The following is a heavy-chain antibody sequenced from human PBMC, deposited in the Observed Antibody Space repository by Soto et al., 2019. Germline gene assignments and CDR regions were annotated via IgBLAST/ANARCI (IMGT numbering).Heavy chain of an antibody. CDR3: AKAAYCSSTSCPRRYYYYYMDV. D-gene: IGHD2-2*01. CDR2: ISGSGGST. CDR1: GFTFSSYA. V-gene: IGHV3-23*01. J-gene: IGHJ6*03. Sequence: GGSLRLSCAASGFTFSSYAMSWVRQAPGKGLEWVSAISGSGGSTYYADSVKGRFTISRDNSKNTLYLQMNSLRAEDTAVYYCAKAAYCSSTSCPRRYYYYYMDVWGKGTTVTVSS.